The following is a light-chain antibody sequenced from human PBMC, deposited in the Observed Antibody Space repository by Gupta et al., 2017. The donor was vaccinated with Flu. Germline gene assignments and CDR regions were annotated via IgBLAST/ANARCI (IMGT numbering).Light chain of an antibody. CDR3: AAWDDSLSWV. CDR2: TNS. V-gene: IGLV1-44*01. J-gene: IGLJ3*02. Sequence: QSVLTQPPSASGHPGQRVTISCSGSSSNIGTNTVNWYQHLPGTAPKLLIYTNSQRPPGVPDRFSGSKSGTSASLAISGLHFEDEADYYCAAWDDSLSWVFGGGTKVTVL. CDR1: SSNIGTNT.